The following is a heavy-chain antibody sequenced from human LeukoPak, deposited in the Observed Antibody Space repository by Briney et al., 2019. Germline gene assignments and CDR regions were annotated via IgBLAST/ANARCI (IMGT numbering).Heavy chain of an antibody. CDR1: GGSVSSGSYY. V-gene: IGHV4-61*01. D-gene: IGHD1-26*01. Sequence: TSETLSLTRSVSGGSVSSGSYYWSWIRQPPGKGLEWIGDIYYSGTTNYSPSLKSRVTISVDTSKNQFSLKLSSVTAADTAVYYCARDSRHLSVGAPYYYNGMDVWGQGTTVTVSS. CDR2: IYYSGTT. J-gene: IGHJ6*02. CDR3: ARDSRHLSVGAPYYYNGMDV.